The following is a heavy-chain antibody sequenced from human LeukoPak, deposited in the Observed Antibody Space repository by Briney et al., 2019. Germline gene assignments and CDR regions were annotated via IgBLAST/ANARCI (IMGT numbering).Heavy chain of an antibody. D-gene: IGHD2-2*01. Sequence: ASVKVSCKASGYTFTSYGISWVRQAPGQGLEWMGWINPNSGGTNYAQKFQGRVTMTRDTSISTAYMDLSSLYSDDTAVYYCMVVVAAKIAYWGQGTLVTVSS. CDR3: MVVVAAKIAY. CDR2: INPNSGGT. CDR1: GYTFTSYG. J-gene: IGHJ4*02. V-gene: IGHV1-2*02.